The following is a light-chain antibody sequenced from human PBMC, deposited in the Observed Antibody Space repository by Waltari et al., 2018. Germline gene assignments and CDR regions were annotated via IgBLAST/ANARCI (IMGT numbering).Light chain of an antibody. V-gene: IGLV4-69*01. CDR3: QTWGTGGV. Sequence: QVVLTQAPSASASLGDSVRLTCTLSSGPRNYALAWLQQQPEKGPRYLMKVNSDGSHSEGGDIPHRFSGSSSGAERYLIISNLQSEDEADYYCQTWGTGGVFGGGTKLTVL. CDR2: VNSDGSH. J-gene: IGLJ3*02. CDR1: SGPRNYA.